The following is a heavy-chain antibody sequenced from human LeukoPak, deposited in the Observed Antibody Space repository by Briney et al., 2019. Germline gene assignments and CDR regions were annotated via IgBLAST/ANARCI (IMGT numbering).Heavy chain of an antibody. D-gene: IGHD6-13*01. Sequence: SETLSLTCTVSGGSISSSSYYWGWIRQPPGKGLEWIGSIYYSGSTYYNPSLKSRVTISVDTSKNQFSLKLSSVTAADTAVYYCATANPTGYVDYWGQGTLVTVSS. CDR1: GGSISSSSYY. V-gene: IGHV4-39*07. CDR3: ATANPTGYVDY. CDR2: IYYSGST. J-gene: IGHJ4*02.